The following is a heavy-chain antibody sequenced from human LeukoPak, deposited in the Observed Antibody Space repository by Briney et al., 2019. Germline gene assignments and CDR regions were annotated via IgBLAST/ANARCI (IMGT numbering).Heavy chain of an antibody. D-gene: IGHD1-1*01. Sequence: GGSLRLSCAASGFTFSSCAMNWVRQAPGKGLEWVSGISGRGGDTYYAASVKGRFTISRDNSKNTLYLQMNSLRAGDTAVYYCAKENVPYYYHGMDVWGQGTTVTVSS. V-gene: IGHV3-23*01. CDR3: AKENVPYYYHGMDV. CDR2: ISGRGGDT. J-gene: IGHJ6*02. CDR1: GFTFSSCA.